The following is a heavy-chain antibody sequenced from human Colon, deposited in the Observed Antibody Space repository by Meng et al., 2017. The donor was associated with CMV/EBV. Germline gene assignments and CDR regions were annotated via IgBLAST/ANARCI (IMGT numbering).Heavy chain of an antibody. CDR1: GFTFDDYD. D-gene: IGHD3-3*01. CDR3: AKALGLRFFSYGMDV. V-gene: IGHV3-9*01. CDR2: IGWNSGSI. Sequence: SLKISCAASGFTFDDYDIHWVRQVPGKGLGWVSGIGWNSGSIAYADSVKGRFTISRDNAKNSLYLQMNSLRAEDPALYYCAKALGLRFFSYGMDVWGQGTTVTVSS. J-gene: IGHJ6*02.